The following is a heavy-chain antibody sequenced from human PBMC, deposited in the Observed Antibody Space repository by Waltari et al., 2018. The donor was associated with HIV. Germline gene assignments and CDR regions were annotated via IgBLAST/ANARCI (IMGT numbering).Heavy chain of an antibody. D-gene: IGHD4-17*01. J-gene: IGHJ4*02. CDR2: INGDGSGT. CDR1: GFTCRSHL. V-gene: IGHV3-74*01. Sequence: EVQLVESGGGLVQAGGSLRLSCAASGFTCRSHLMHWVRQAPGKGLVLVARINGDGSGTSYADSVRGRFSISRENAENSLHLHMNSVRPEDTGLYYCTREGVETTAPADYWGQGTLVTVSS. CDR3: TREGVETTAPADY.